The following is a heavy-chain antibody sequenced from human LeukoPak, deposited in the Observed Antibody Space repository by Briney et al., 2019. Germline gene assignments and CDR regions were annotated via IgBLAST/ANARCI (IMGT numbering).Heavy chain of an antibody. CDR1: EFTFSSYE. CDR3: ARREYCSGGTCKGFDP. D-gene: IGHD2-15*01. CDR2: ISSSGSTI. J-gene: IGHJ5*02. V-gene: IGHV3-48*03. Sequence: PGGSLRLSCAASEFTFSSYEMNWVRQAPGKGLEWVSYISSSGSTISYADSVKGRFTISRDNAKNSLYLQMNNLRAEGTAVYHCARREYCSGGTCKGFDPWGQGTLVTVSS.